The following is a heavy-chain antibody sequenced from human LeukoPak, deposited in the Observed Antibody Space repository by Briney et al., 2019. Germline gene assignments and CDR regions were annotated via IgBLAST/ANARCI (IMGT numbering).Heavy chain of an antibody. D-gene: IGHD1-20*01. CDR1: GFSFTTNA. Sequence: GGSLRLSCTASGFSFTTNAMTWVRQAPGKGPEWVSAISGSGDRTYYADSVKGRFTISRDNSKNTLYLQMNSLRAEDTAVYYCVKLVGSNWNVLVFDYWGQGTPVTVSS. CDR2: ISGSGDRT. CDR3: VKLVGSNWNVLVFDY. V-gene: IGHV3-23*01. J-gene: IGHJ4*02.